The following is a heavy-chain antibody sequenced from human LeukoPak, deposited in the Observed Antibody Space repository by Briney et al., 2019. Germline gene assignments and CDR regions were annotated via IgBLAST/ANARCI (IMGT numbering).Heavy chain of an antibody. CDR3: AKDVGGYTAMVHY. Sequence: GGSLRLSCAASGFTFSSYAMSWVRQAPGKGLEWVSTISGRDDSAYYADSVKGRFTISRDNSKNTLYLQMNSLRAEDTAAYYCAKDVGGYTAMVHYWGQGTLVTVSS. V-gene: IGHV3-23*01. CDR2: ISGRDDSA. D-gene: IGHD5-18*01. J-gene: IGHJ4*02. CDR1: GFTFSSYA.